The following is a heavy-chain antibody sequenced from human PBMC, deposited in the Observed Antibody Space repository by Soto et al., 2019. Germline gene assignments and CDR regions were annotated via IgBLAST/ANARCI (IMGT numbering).Heavy chain of an antibody. D-gene: IGHD4-17*01. CDR1: GFTFSSYS. Sequence: LRLSFPASGFTFSSYSMNWVPQATGKGLEWDSSISSSSSYIYYADSVKGRFTISRDNAKNSLYLQMNSLRAEDTAVYYCARRKLGESRKNFDYWGQGTL. V-gene: IGHV3-21*01. J-gene: IGHJ4*02. CDR3: ARRKLGESRKNFDY. CDR2: ISSSSSYI.